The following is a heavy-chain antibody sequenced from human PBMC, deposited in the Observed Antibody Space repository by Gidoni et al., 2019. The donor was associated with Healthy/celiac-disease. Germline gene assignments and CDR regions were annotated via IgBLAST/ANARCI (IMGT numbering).Heavy chain of an antibody. CDR2: INHSGST. CDR3: ARVNVPAAAPVNWFDP. Sequence: QVQLQQWGAGLLKPSETLSLPCAVYGGSFRGYYWSWIRQPPGKGLEWIGEINHSGSTNYNPSLKSRVTISVDTSKNQFSLKLSSVTAADTAVYYCARVNVPAAAPVNWFDPWGQGTLVTVSS. V-gene: IGHV4-34*01. D-gene: IGHD2-2*01. CDR1: GGSFRGYY. J-gene: IGHJ5*02.